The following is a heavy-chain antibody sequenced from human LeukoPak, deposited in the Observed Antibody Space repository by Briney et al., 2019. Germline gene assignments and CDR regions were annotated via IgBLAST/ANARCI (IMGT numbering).Heavy chain of an antibody. V-gene: IGHV1-3*01. D-gene: IGHD2-15*01. CDR1: GYTFTNYA. Sequence: APVKVSCKTSGYTFTNYAVHWVRQAPGQRLEWMGWINAGSGNTKYSQKFQGRVTITRDTSASTAYMQLSSLRFEDTAVYYCVRSRVVVVAATHPFDSWGQGTLVTVSS. CDR3: VRSRVVVVAATHPFDS. J-gene: IGHJ4*02. CDR2: INAGSGNT.